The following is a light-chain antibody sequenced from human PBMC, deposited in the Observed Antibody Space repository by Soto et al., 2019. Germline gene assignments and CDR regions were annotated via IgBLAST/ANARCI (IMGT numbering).Light chain of an antibody. CDR1: QSISTEF. CDR3: QQYDASPYT. Sequence: EIVLTQSPGTLSLSPGDGATLSCRASQSISTEFLAWYQQKPGQAPRLLIHGSSVRASCIPDRFSGSGSGTDFTLTITRLEPADFAVYFCQQYDASPYTFGQGTKLEI. CDR2: GSS. J-gene: IGKJ2*01. V-gene: IGKV3-20*01.